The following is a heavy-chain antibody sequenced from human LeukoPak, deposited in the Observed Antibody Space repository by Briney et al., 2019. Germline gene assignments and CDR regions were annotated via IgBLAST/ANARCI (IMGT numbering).Heavy chain of an antibody. D-gene: IGHD6-13*01. J-gene: IGHJ5*02. V-gene: IGHV1-46*01. Sequence: ASVKVSCKASGYTFTGYYMHWVRQAPGQGLEWMGIINPSGGSTSYAQKFQGRVTMTRDMSTSTVYMELSSLRSEDTAVYYCARGTYSSSWSGWFDPWGQGTLVTVSS. CDR3: ARGTYSSSWSGWFDP. CDR1: GYTFTGYY. CDR2: INPSGGST.